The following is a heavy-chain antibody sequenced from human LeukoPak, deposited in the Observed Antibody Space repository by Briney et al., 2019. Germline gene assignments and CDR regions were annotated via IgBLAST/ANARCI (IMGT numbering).Heavy chain of an antibody. CDR3: ASPSMVRGVDYYYYGMDV. J-gene: IGHJ6*04. V-gene: IGHV1-69*13. D-gene: IGHD3-10*01. Sequence: SVKVSFKASGGTFNSYAISWVRQAPGQGLEWMGGIIPIFGTANYAQKFQGRVTITADESTSTAYMELSSLRSEDTAVYYCASPSMVRGVDYYYYGMDVWGKGTTVTVSS. CDR2: IIPIFGTA. CDR1: GGTFNSYA.